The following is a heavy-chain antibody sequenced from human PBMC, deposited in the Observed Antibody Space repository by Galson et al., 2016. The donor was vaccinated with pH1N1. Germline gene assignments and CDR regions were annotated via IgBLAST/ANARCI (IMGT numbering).Heavy chain of an antibody. CDR1: GYTFTTQY. Sequence: PVKVSCKASGYTFTTQYVNWVRQAPGQGLEWLGVIDPSGGSTTYAQKFQGRVTVTVDTSTCTVYMELSSLRSDDTAMYYCARGGYWVYWGQGTLVTVSS. J-gene: IGHJ4*02. D-gene: IGHD3-22*01. V-gene: IGHV1-46*01. CDR3: ARGGYWVY. CDR2: IDPSGGST.